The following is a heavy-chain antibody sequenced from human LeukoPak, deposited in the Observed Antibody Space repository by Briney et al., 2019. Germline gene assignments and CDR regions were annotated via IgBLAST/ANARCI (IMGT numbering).Heavy chain of an antibody. V-gene: IGHV3-66*01. J-gene: IGHJ4*02. CDR3: ARDDYDSNGYYLFDC. D-gene: IGHD3-22*01. Sequence: PGGSLRLSCAVSGFTVSSKYMSWVRQAPGKGLEWVSVIYSTGDTRYADSVKGRFTISRDNSKNTLYLQMNSLRAEDTAVYYCARDDYDSNGYYLFDCSGQGTLVTVSS. CDR2: IYSTGDT. CDR1: GFTVSSKY.